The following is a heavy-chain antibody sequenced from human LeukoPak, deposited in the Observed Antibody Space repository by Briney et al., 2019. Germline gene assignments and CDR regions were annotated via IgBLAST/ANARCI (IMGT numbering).Heavy chain of an antibody. J-gene: IGHJ4*02. D-gene: IGHD3-9*01. CDR2: IVVGSGNT. Sequence: GASVKVSCKASGFTFTSSAVQWVRQTRGQRLEWIGWIVVGSGNTNYAQKFQERVTITRDMSTSTAYMELSSLRSEDTAVYYCAAVLRYFDWSPVLFDYWGQGTLVTVSS. CDR1: GFTFTSSA. CDR3: AAVLRYFDWSPVLFDY. V-gene: IGHV1-58*01.